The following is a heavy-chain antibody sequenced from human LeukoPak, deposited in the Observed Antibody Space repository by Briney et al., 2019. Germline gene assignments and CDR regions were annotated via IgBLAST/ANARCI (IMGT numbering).Heavy chain of an antibody. J-gene: IGHJ6*03. D-gene: IGHD3-10*01. CDR1: GFTFSSYG. CDR2: ISYDVTNK. Sequence: GGSLRLSCAASGFTFSSYGMHWVRQAPGKGLEWVAVISYDVTNKYYADSLKGRVTISRDNSKNTLYLQMNSLRAEDTAVYYCAKDLFLYGSGYNYYYMDVWGKGTTVTVSS. V-gene: IGHV3-30*18. CDR3: AKDLFLYGSGYNYYYMDV.